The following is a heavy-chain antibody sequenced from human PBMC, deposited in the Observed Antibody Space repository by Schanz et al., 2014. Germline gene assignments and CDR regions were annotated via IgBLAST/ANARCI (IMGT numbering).Heavy chain of an antibody. CDR1: GDSISGGGYS. CDR2: IHDSGSP. CDR3: VRHFSAGVEDYFDY. V-gene: IGHV4-30-4*07. J-gene: IGHJ4*02. D-gene: IGHD2-8*02. Sequence: QVQLQESGPGLVKPSQTLSLTCAVSGDSISGGGYSWNWIRPPPGKGLEWIGYIHDSGSPSYNPSLKSRVTMSLDTSKNNFSLKLSSVTAPDTAVYYCVRHFSAGVEDYFDYWGQGTMVTVSS.